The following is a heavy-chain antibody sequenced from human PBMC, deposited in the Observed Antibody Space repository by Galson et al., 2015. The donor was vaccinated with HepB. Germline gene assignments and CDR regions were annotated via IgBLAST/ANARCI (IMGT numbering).Heavy chain of an antibody. Sequence: SLRLSCAASGFTFNNYGMHWVRQAPGKGLEWVAVISFDGDNIYYADSVRGRFTISRDNSKNTLYLQMNSLRAEDTAVYHCAKECGGDCYSTLSYYYYAMDVWGQGTTVSVSS. J-gene: IGHJ6*02. D-gene: IGHD2-21*02. CDR2: ISFDGDNI. CDR3: AKECGGDCYSTLSYYYYAMDV. V-gene: IGHV3-30*18. CDR1: GFTFNNYG.